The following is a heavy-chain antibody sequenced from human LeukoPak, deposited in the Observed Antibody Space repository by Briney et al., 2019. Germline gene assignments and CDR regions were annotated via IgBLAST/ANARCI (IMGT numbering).Heavy chain of an antibody. V-gene: IGHV1-46*01. D-gene: IGHD6-19*01. CDR2: INPSGGST. CDR3: ARVRPRGYSSGWYYFDY. CDR1: GYTFTSYG. Sequence: ASVKVSCKASGYTFTSYGISWVRQAPGQGLEWMGIINPSGGSTSYAQKFQGRVTMTRDTSTSTVYMELSSLRSEDTAVYYCARVRPRGYSSGWYYFDYWGQGTLVTVSS. J-gene: IGHJ4*02.